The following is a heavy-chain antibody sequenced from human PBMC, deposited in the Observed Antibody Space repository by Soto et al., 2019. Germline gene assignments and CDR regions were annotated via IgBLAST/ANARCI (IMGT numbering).Heavy chain of an antibody. J-gene: IGHJ6*02. Sequence: QEQLVQSGAEVKQPGASVKVSCKASGYTFTGYYIHWVRQAPGQGLEWMGWINPKSGDTKYAHEFQGRVTVTRDTSISTAYMELSRLRADDTAVYYCARSSGGYSYNGMDVWGQGTTVTVSS. CDR2: INPKSGDT. CDR3: ARSSGGYSYNGMDV. D-gene: IGHD1-26*01. CDR1: GYTFTGYY. V-gene: IGHV1-2*07.